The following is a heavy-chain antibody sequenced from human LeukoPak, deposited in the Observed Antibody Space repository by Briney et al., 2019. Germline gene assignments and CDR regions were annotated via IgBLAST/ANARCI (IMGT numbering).Heavy chain of an antibody. J-gene: IGHJ6*03. Sequence: PSETLSLTCTVSGGSISSSNYYWGWIRQPPGKGLDWIGTIYYSGSTYYNPSLKSRVTISVDTSKNQFSLKLSSVTAADTAVYYCARDAMVRGVDHSYYYYMDVWGKGTTVTVSS. V-gene: IGHV4-39*07. D-gene: IGHD3-10*01. CDR3: ARDAMVRGVDHSYYYYMDV. CDR1: GGSISSSNYY. CDR2: IYYSGST.